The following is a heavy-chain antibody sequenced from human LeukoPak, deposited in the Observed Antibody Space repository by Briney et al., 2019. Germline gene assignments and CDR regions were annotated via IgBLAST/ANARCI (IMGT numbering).Heavy chain of an antibody. CDR1: GFAFSSYA. CDR2: IDGGGGST. V-gene: IGHV3-23*01. Sequence: PGGSLRLSCTASGFAFSSYATSWVRQAPGVGLEWVSAIDGGGGSTWHADSVKGRFTISRDNSKNTLYMQMNSLRAEDTAVYYCAKDFYDNSGSRYDYWGQGTLVTVSS. D-gene: IGHD3-22*01. CDR3: AKDFYDNSGSRYDY. J-gene: IGHJ4*02.